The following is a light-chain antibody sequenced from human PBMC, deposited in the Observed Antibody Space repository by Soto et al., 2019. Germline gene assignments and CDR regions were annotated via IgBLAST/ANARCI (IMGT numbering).Light chain of an antibody. CDR1: QDINRD. CDR3: QQANSLPPT. V-gene: IGKV1-12*01. J-gene: IGKJ4*01. CDR2: TAS. Sequence: DIQMTQSPSSVSASVGDRVTITCRPSQDINRDLGWYQQRPGKPPKLLIHTASSLAAGVPSRFSASGSGKDFSLTINSLQAEDFATYYCQQANSLPPTFGGGTRV.